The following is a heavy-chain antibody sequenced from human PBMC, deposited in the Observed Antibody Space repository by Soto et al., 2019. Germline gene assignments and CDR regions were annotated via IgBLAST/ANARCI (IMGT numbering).Heavy chain of an antibody. V-gene: IGHV1-3*01. J-gene: IGHJ4*02. D-gene: IGHD4-17*01. CDR3: SRGRTTSSTRRFDF. CDR2: ISGADGNT. CDR1: GYIFTNYA. Sequence: QVQLVQSGAEVKKPGASVKVSCKASGYIFTNYAIHWVRQAPGQRLEWMGWISGADGNTRYSPKFQGRLTIYTDTAESTAYMELSSLRSEDTAVVYWSRGRTTSSTRRFDFWGQGTLVTVSS.